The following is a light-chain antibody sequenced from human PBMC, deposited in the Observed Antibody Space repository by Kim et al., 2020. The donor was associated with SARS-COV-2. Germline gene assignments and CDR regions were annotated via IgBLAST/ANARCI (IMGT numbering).Light chain of an antibody. J-gene: IGKJ1*01. CDR1: QSVSSN. V-gene: IGKV3-15*01. Sequence: EIVLTQSPATLSLSPGERATLSCRASQSVSSNLAWYQQKPGQAPRLLIYGASTRATGIPARFSGSGSGTEFTLTISSLQSEDFAVYYCQQYNTWPPTFGQGTKVDIK. CDR2: GAS. CDR3: QQYNTWPPT.